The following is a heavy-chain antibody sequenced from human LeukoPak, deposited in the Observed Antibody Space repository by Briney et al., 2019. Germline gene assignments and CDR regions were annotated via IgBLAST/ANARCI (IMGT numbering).Heavy chain of an antibody. D-gene: IGHD2-15*01. V-gene: IGHV3-23*01. CDR1: GFTFSSYA. Sequence: PGGSLRLSCAASGFTFSSYAMSWVRQAPGKGLEWVSAISGSGGSTYYADSVKGRFTISRDNSKNTLYLQMNSLRAEDTAVYYCAVVVVAASSVSDYWGQGTLVTVSS. CDR3: AVVVVAASSVSDY. CDR2: ISGSGGST. J-gene: IGHJ4*02.